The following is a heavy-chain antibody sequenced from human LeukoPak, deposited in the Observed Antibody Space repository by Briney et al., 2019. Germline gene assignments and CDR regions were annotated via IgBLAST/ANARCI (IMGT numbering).Heavy chain of an antibody. CDR1: GGSISSSSYY. Sequence: SETLSLTCTVSGGSISSSSYYWGWIRQPPGKGLEWIGSIHYSGSTYYNPSLKSRVTISVDTSKNQFSLKLSSVTAADTAVYYCARGLWVPNDSSGYSAFDYWGQGTLVTVSS. D-gene: IGHD3-22*01. CDR2: IHYSGST. CDR3: ARGLWVPNDSSGYSAFDY. V-gene: IGHV4-39*07. J-gene: IGHJ4*02.